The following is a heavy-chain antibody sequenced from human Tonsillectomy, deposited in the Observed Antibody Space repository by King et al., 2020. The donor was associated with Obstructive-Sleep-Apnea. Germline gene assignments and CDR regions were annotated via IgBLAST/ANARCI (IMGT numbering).Heavy chain of an antibody. Sequence: VQLQQWGAGLLKPSETLSLTCAVYGGSFSGYYWSWIRQPPGKGLEWIGEINHSGSTNYNPSLKSRVTISVGTSKNQFSLKVSSVTAADTAVYYCARAEDYFDYWGQGNLVTVSS. CDR2: INHSGST. J-gene: IGHJ4*02. CDR1: GGSFSGYY. CDR3: ARAEDYFDY. V-gene: IGHV4-34*01.